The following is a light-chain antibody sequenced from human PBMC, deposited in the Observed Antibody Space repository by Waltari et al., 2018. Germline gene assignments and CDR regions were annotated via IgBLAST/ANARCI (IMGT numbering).Light chain of an antibody. Sequence: QSVLTQPPSVSGAPGQRVTISCTGSGSNIGAGYDVHWYQQLPRAAPKLRIYGSTSRPLGVPYRFFGSTSGTSASLAITGLQAEDEADYYCQSYDTSLRVVFGGGTKLTVL. V-gene: IGLV1-40*01. J-gene: IGLJ3*02. CDR1: GSNIGAGYD. CDR3: QSYDTSLRVV. CDR2: GST.